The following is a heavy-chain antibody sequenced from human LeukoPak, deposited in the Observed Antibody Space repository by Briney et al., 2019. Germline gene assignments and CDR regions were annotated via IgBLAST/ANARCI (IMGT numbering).Heavy chain of an antibody. V-gene: IGHV3-66*01. D-gene: IGHD3-22*01. CDR2: IYSGGST. CDR3: ARDPGSSGYYGNYGKDY. Sequence: GGSLRLSCAASGFTVSSNYMSWVRQAPGKGLEWVSVIYSGGSTYYADSVKGRFTISRDNSKNTLYLQMNSLRAEDTAVYYCARDPGSSGYYGNYGKDYWGQGTLVTVSS. CDR1: GFTVSSNY. J-gene: IGHJ4*02.